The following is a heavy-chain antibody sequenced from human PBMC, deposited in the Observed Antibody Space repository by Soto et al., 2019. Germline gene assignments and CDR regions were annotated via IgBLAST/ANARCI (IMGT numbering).Heavy chain of an antibody. D-gene: IGHD2-2*01. CDR1: GGTFSSYT. J-gene: IGHJ5*02. Sequence: QVQLVQSGAEVKKPGSSVKVSCKASGGTFSSYTISWVRQAPRQGLEWMGRIIPILGIANYAQKFQGSVRITADNSTSIAYRELSSLRSEDTAVYYCARDRGYCSSTSCYQNNWFDPWGQGTLVTVSS. CDR2: IIPILGIA. CDR3: ARDRGYCSSTSCYQNNWFDP. V-gene: IGHV1-69*08.